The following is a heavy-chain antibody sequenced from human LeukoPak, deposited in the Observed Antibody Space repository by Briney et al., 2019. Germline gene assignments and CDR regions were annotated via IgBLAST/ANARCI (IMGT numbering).Heavy chain of an antibody. CDR3: ARALGGLAAVGTRNWFDP. J-gene: IGHJ5*02. CDR2: ISSSGSTI. CDR1: GFTFSDYY. D-gene: IGHD6-13*01. V-gene: IGHV3-11*01. Sequence: GRSLRLSCAASGFTFSDYYMSWIRQAPGKGLEWVSYISSSGSTIYYADSVKGRFTISRDNAKNSLYLQMNSLRAEDTAVYYCARALGGLAAVGTRNWFDPWGQGTLVTVSS.